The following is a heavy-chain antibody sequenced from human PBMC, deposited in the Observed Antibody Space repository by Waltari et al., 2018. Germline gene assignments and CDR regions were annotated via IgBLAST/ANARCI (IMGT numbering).Heavy chain of an antibody. CDR2: ISPSGSA. V-gene: IGHV4-31*03. CDR3: AREVNITTTTDAFDI. Sequence: QVQLQESGPGLVKPSQTLSLTCTASGGSISSHHYFWVWVPQHPGEGLEWIGYISPSGSAYYNPSLGSRISLSVDTSKNQFSLKLTSVTAADTAVYFCAREVNITTTTDAFDIWGQGTMVTVSS. J-gene: IGHJ3*02. CDR1: GGSISSHHYF. D-gene: IGHD4-4*01.